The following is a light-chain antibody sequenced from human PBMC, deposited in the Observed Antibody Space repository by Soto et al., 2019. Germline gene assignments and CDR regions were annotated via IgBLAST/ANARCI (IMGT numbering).Light chain of an antibody. V-gene: IGKV3-15*01. Sequence: EIVMTQSPATLSVSPGERATLSCRASQSVYNNLAWYQQKPGQAPRLLIYGASTRATGIPARFSGSGSGTDFTLTISRLEPEDFATYYCQQNFNFPRTFGQGTKVDIK. CDR3: QQNFNFPRT. J-gene: IGKJ1*01. CDR2: GAS. CDR1: QSVYNN.